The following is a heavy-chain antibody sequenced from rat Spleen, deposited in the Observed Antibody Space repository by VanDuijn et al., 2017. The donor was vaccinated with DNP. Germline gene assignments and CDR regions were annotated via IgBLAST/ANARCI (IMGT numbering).Heavy chain of an antibody. V-gene: IGHV5-25*01. D-gene: IGHD1-2*01. CDR1: GFTFNKYW. J-gene: IGHJ2*01. CDR2: ISTGGGTL. CDR3: ATDQGTITAPFDY. Sequence: EVQLVESGGGLVQPGRSMKLSCEASGFTFNKYWMTWIRQAPTRGLEWVATISTGGGTLYYRDSVKGRFTISRDDAKSTLYLQMDSLRSEDTATYYCATDQGTITAPFDYWGQGVKVTVSS.